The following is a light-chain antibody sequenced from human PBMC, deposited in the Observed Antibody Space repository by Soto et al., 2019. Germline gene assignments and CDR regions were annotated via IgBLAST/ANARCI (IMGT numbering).Light chain of an antibody. V-gene: IGKV3-11*01. CDR1: QSVSSY. CDR3: QQRSNWPLFT. CDR2: DAS. J-gene: IGKJ3*01. Sequence: EIVLTQSPATPSLSPGERATLSCRASQSVSSYLAWYQQKPGQAPRLLIYDASNRATGIPARFSVSGSGTDFTLTISSLEPEDFAVYYCQQRSNWPLFTFGPGTKVDIK.